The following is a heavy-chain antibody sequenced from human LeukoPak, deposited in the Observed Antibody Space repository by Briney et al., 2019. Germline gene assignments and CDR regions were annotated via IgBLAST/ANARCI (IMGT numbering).Heavy chain of an antibody. D-gene: IGHD3-22*01. J-gene: IGHJ4*02. CDR3: ARAQGRDRYYYDRAQGGGKFDY. V-gene: IGHV4-39*07. CDR1: GGSISSSSYY. CDR2: IYYSGST. Sequence: SETLSLTCTVSGGSISSSSYYWGWIRQPPGKGLEWIGSIYYSGSTYYNPSLRSRVTISVDTSKNQFSLKLSSVTAADTAVYYCARAQGRDRYYYDRAQGGGKFDYWGQGTLVTVSS.